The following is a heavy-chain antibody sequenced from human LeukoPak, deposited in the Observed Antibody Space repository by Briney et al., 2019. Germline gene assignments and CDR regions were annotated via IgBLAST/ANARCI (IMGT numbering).Heavy chain of an antibody. D-gene: IGHD2-15*01. J-gene: IGHJ4*02. V-gene: IGHV1-2*02. CDR3: ARDIALVVAATHDY. Sequence: ASVKVSCKASGYTFTSYDMRWVRQAPGQGLEWMGWINPNSGSTNYAQKLQGRVTMTRDTSTSTAYMELSSLRSDDTAVYYCARDIALVVAATHDYWGEGALVTVSS. CDR2: INPNSGST. CDR1: GYTFTSYD.